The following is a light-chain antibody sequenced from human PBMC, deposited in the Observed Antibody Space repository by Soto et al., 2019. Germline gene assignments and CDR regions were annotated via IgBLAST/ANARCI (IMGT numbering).Light chain of an antibody. CDR2: GNS. Sequence: QPVLTQPPSVSGAPGQRVTISCTGRSSNIGAGYDVHWYQQLPGTAPKLLIYGNSNRPSGVPDRFSGSKSGTSASLAITGLQAEDEAHYYCQSYDSSLSALFGGGTKVTVL. V-gene: IGLV1-40*01. J-gene: IGLJ3*02. CDR1: SSNIGAGYD. CDR3: QSYDSSLSAL.